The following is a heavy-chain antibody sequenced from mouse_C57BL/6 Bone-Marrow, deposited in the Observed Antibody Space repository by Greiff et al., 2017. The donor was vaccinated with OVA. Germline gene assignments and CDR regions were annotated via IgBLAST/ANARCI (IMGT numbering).Heavy chain of an antibody. J-gene: IGHJ3*01. CDR1: GYSFTGYF. D-gene: IGHD2-4*01. CDR3: ARRGVYYDYPWCAY. CDR2: INPYNGDT. V-gene: IGHV1-20*01. Sequence: EVQLQQSGPELVKPGDSVKISCKASGYSFTGYFMNWVMQSHGKSLEWIGRINPYNGDTFYNQKFKGKATLTVDKSSSTAHMELRSLTSEDSAVYYCARRGVYYDYPWCAYWGQGTLGTVSA.